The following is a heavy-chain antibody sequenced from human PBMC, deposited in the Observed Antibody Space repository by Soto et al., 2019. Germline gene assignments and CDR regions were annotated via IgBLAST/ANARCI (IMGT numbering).Heavy chain of an antibody. CDR1: GFTFSSYA. CDR2: ISYDGSNK. D-gene: IGHD1-26*01. J-gene: IGHJ4*02. Sequence: LRLSCAASGFTFSSYAMHWVRQAPGKGLEWVAVISYDGSNKYYADSVKGRFTISRDNSKNTLYLQMNSLRAEDTAVYYCARDVVGATGGVDYWGQGTLVT. V-gene: IGHV3-30-3*01. CDR3: ARDVVGATGGVDY.